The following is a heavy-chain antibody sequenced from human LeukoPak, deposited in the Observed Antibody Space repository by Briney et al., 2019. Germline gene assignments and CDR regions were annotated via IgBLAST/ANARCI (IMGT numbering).Heavy chain of an antibody. V-gene: IGHV3-23*01. J-gene: IGHJ4*02. CDR3: AKDIQGAN. CDR2: ISASGANT. Sequence: GGSLRLSCATSGFTFSFAAMTWVRQGPGKGLEWVSLISASGANTYYAGSVRGRFTVSRDNSKNTVYLQMNSLRAEDTALYYCAKDIQGANWGQGTLVTVSS. D-gene: IGHD5-18*01. CDR1: GFTFSFAA.